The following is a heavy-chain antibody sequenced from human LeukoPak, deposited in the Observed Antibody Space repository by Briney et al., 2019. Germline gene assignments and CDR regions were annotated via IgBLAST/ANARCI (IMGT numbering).Heavy chain of an antibody. CDR3: AKGSGVLPPTTYLVH. J-gene: IGHJ4*02. CDR2: INPSGGST. D-gene: IGHD1-14*01. CDR1: GYTFTSYY. Sequence: ASVKVSCEASGYTFTSYYMHWVRQAPGQGLEWMGIINPSGGSTSYAQKFQGRVTMTRDMSTSTVYMELSSLRAEDTAVYYCAKGSGVLPPTTYLVHWGQGTLVTVSS. V-gene: IGHV1-46*01.